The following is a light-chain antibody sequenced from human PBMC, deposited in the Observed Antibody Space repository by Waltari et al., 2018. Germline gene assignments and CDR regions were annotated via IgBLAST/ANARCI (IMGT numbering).Light chain of an antibody. V-gene: IGLV4-69*01. CDR2: VNRYGSH. Sequence: QLVLTQSPSASASLGASVKLTCTLSSGPSSNVIAWLQPQPEKGPRYLLKVNRYGSHNEGDVSPDRFSGSSSGAERYLTISSLQSEDEADYYCQTGGHGTWVFGGGTKLTVL. CDR1: SGPSSNV. CDR3: QTGGHGTWV. J-gene: IGLJ3*02.